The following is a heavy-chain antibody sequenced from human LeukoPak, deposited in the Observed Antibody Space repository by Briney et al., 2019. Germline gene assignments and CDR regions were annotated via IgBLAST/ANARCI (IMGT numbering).Heavy chain of an antibody. V-gene: IGHV6-1*01. J-gene: IGHJ6*03. D-gene: IGHD3-3*01. CDR3: ARERQDKTPRFPPGYYYMDV. CDR2: TYYRSKWYN. Sequence: SQTLSLTCAISGDSISSNSAAWSWIRQSPSRGLEWLGRTYYRSKWYNDYAVSVKSRITINPDTSKNQFSLQLNSVTPEDTAVYYCARERQDKTPRFPPGYYYMDVWGKGTTVTVSS. CDR1: GDSISSNSAA.